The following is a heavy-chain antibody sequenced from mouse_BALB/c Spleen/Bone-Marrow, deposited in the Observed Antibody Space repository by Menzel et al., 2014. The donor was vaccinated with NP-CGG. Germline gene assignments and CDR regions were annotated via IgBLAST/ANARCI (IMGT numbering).Heavy chain of an antibody. CDR3: ARQILRGFAY. CDR2: ISSDGGST. Sequence: EVQRVESGGGLVKPGGSLKLSCAASGFAFSSYDMSWVRQTPEKRLEWVAYISSDGGSTYYSDTVKGRFTISRDNAKNTLYLQMSSLKSEDTAMYYCARQILRGFAYWGQGTLVTVSA. CDR1: GFAFSSYD. J-gene: IGHJ3*01. V-gene: IGHV5-12-1*01. D-gene: IGHD1-1*01.